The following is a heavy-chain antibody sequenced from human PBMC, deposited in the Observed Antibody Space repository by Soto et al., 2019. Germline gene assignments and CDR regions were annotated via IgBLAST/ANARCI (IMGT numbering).Heavy chain of an antibody. CDR3: AHRSGSGGTGGAFDT. Sequence: QITLKESGPTLVKPTQTLTLTCTFSGFSLSTSGVGVGWIRQPPGKALEWLALIYWDDDKRYSPSLKSRLTIPKDTSKNQVVLTMTNMDPVDTATYYCAHRSGSGGTGGAFDTWGQGTMVAVSS. CDR2: IYWDDDK. D-gene: IGHD2-15*01. V-gene: IGHV2-5*02. J-gene: IGHJ3*02. CDR1: GFSLSTSGVG.